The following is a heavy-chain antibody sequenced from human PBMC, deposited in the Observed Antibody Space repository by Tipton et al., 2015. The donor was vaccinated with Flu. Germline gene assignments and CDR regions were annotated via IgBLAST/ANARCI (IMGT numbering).Heavy chain of an antibody. V-gene: IGHV3-21*01. CDR2: ISSRSEYI. J-gene: IGHJ5*02. CDR1: GFIFGGYS. D-gene: IGHD2-15*01. CDR3: ARDQRYCSGGRCPSDNWFDP. Sequence: SLRLSCVGSGFIFGGYSFNWVRQAPGKGLEWVSCISSRSEYIYTADSVKGRLTISRDNAKNTVYLQMNSLRAEDTGVYYCARDQRYCSGGRCPSDNWFDPWGQGTLVTVSS.